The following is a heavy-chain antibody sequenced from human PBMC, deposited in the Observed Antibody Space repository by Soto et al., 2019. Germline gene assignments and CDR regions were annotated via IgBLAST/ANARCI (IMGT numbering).Heavy chain of an antibody. D-gene: IGHD2-2*01. J-gene: IGHJ4*02. CDR3: ARRYRPCFDY. CDR2: IYYSGST. Sequence: SETLSLTCAVSGGSLSSGGYSWSWIRQPPGKGLEWIGYIYYSGSTNYNPSLKSRVTISVDTSKNQFSLKLSSVTAADTAVYYCARRYRPCFDYWGQGTLVTVS. CDR1: GGSLSSGGYS. V-gene: IGHV4-61*08.